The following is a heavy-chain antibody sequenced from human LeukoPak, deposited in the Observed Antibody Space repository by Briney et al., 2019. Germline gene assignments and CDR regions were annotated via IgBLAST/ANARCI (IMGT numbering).Heavy chain of an antibody. Sequence: GGSLRLSCAASGFTFSSYAMNWVRQAPGKGLEWVSYISSSGSTIYYADSVKGRFTISRDNAKNSLYLQMNSLRAEDTAVYYCARDSRQYYGSFDYWGQGTLVTVSS. J-gene: IGHJ4*02. CDR1: GFTFSSYA. CDR2: ISSSGSTI. D-gene: IGHD3-22*01. V-gene: IGHV3-48*01. CDR3: ARDSRQYYGSFDY.